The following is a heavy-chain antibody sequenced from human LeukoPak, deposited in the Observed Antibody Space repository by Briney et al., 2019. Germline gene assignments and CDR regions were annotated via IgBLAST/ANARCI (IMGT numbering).Heavy chain of an antibody. V-gene: IGHV1-8*01. J-gene: IGHJ5*02. CDR3: ARQAIAAAGNP. CDR1: GYTFTSYD. CDR2: MNPNSGNT. D-gene: IGHD6-13*01. Sequence: ASVKVSCKASGYTFTSYDINWVRQATGHGLDWMGWMNPNSGNTGYAQKFQGRVTMTRNTSISTAYMELSSLRSEDTAVYYCARQAIAAAGNPWGQGTLVTVSS.